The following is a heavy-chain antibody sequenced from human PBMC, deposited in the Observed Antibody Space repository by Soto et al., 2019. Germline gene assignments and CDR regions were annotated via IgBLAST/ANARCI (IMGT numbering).Heavy chain of an antibody. D-gene: IGHD2-15*01. Sequence: ASVKVSCKASGGTFSSYAISWVRQAPGQGLEWMGGIIPIFGTANYAQKFQGRVTITADKSTSTAYMELSSLRSEDTAVYYCAAPSLYCSGGSCYPTLWYWGQGTLVTVSS. CDR1: GGTFSSYA. V-gene: IGHV1-69*06. J-gene: IGHJ4*02. CDR2: IIPIFGTA. CDR3: AAPSLYCSGGSCYPTLWY.